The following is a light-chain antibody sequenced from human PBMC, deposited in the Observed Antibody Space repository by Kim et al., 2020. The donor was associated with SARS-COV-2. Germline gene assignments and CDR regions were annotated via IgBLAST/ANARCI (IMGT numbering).Light chain of an antibody. CDR3: QSYDDFNRV. V-gene: IGLV6-57*01. CDR1: SGSIASSY. J-gene: IGLJ3*02. CDR2: EDN. Sequence: GKTVTISCTRSSGSIASSYVQWYQQRPGSSPTTLIYEDNQRTPGVPERFSGSVDSSSNSASLTISGLKTEDEADYFCQSYDDFNRVFGGGTKRTV.